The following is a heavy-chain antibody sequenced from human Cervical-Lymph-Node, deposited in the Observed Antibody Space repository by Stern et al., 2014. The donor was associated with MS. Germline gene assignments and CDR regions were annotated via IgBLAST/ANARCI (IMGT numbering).Heavy chain of an antibody. CDR2: IYYSGST. J-gene: IGHJ5*02. CDR1: GGSISSGDYY. D-gene: IGHD2-2*01. Sequence: QVQLQESGPGLVKPSQTLSLTCTVSGGSISSGDYYWSWIRQPPGKGLGWIGDIYYSGSTYYNPSLKSRVTISVDTSKNQFSLKLSSVTAADTAVYYCASANCSSTSCPNWFDPWGQGTLVTVSS. V-gene: IGHV4-30-4*01. CDR3: ASANCSSTSCPNWFDP.